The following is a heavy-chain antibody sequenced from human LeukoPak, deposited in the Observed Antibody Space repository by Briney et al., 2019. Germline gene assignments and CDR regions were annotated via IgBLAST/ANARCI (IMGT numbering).Heavy chain of an antibody. CDR1: GYSISSGYY. Sequence: SETLSLTCTVSGYSISSGYYWGWIRQPPGKGLEWIGSIYHSGSTYYNPSLKSRVTISVDTSKNQISLKLSSVTAADTAVYYCAAHSSETPFDYWGQGTLVTVSS. CDR3: AAHSSETPFDY. V-gene: IGHV4-38-2*02. CDR2: IYHSGST. D-gene: IGHD6-19*01. J-gene: IGHJ4*02.